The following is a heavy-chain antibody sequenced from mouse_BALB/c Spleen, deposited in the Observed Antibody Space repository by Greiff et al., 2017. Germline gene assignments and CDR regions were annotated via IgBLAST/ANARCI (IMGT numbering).Heavy chain of an antibody. V-gene: IGHV5-9-4*01. D-gene: IGHD2-14*01. Sequence: EVMLVESGGGLVKPGGSLKLSCAASGFTFSSYAMSWVRQSPEKRLEWVAEISSGGSYTYYPDTVTGRFTISRDNAKNTLYLEMSSLRSEDTAMYYCARGGYRYDGGHYFDYWGQGTTLTVSS. J-gene: IGHJ2*01. CDR2: ISSGGSYT. CDR3: ARGGYRYDGGHYFDY. CDR1: GFTFSSYA.